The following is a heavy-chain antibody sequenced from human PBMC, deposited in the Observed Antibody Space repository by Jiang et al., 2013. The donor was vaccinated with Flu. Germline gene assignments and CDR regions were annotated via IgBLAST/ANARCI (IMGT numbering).Heavy chain of an antibody. CDR2: ISADGGAT. CDR1: GFPFRSYA. D-gene: IGHD6-13*01. Sequence: VQLLESGGDLVQPGTSLRLSCAASGFPFRSYAMSWVRQAPGKGLDWVSAISADGGATYFADSVKGRFTISRDNSKGILYLQMNSLRAEDTAVYYCVKRQLEYNWF. J-gene: IGHJ5*01. CDR3: VKRQLEYNWF. V-gene: IGHV3-23*01.